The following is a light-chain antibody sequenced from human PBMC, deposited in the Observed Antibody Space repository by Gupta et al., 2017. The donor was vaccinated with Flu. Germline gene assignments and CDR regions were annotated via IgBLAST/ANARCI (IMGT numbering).Light chain of an antibody. CDR3: QHYTTSLS. J-gene: IGKJ1*01. V-gene: IGKV1-5*03. Sequence: DIQMTQSPSTLSASVGDRVTITCLASQSINKWLAWYQQKAERAPELLIYETSILQSGVPSRFSGSGFGTDFTLSIIRLQPDVFASYYCQHYTTSLSFGQGTKVEI. CDR2: ETS. CDR1: QSINKW.